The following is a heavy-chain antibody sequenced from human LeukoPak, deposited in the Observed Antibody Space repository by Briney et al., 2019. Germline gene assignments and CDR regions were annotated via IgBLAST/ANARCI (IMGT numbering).Heavy chain of an antibody. J-gene: IGHJ4*02. V-gene: IGHV4-34*01. D-gene: IGHD1-20*01. CDR2: INHSGST. Sequence: SETLSLTCAVYGGSFSGHFWSWIRQTPGKGLEWIGEINHSGSTNYNPSLKSRVTISVDTSKNQFSLRLTFVTAADTAVFYCARGGIAGFDYWGQGALVTVSS. CDR3: ARGGIAGFDY. CDR1: GGSFSGHF.